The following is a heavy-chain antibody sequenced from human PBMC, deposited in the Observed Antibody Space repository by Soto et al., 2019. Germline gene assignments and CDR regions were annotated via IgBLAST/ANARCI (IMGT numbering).Heavy chain of an antibody. Sequence: GGSLRLSCAASGFTFIGYWMSWVLQAPGKGLEWVANIKEDGSEKYYVDSVKGRFTISRDNAKNSLYLQMNSLRAEDTAVYYCARAGFWGQGMLVTVSS. D-gene: IGHD6-25*01. CDR1: GFTFIGYW. J-gene: IGHJ4*02. V-gene: IGHV3-7*05. CDR2: IKEDGSEK. CDR3: ARAGF.